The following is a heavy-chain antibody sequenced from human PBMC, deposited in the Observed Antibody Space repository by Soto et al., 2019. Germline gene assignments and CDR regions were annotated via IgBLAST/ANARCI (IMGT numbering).Heavy chain of an antibody. V-gene: IGHV4-59*01. CDR1: GGSISSYY. D-gene: IGHD1-26*01. CDR3: ASVIVGAPYFDY. J-gene: IGHJ4*02. Sequence: SETLSLTCTVSGGSISSYYWSWIRQPPGKGLEWIGYIYYSGSTNYNPSLKSRVTISVDTSKNQFSPKLSSVTAADTAVYYCASVIVGAPYFDYWGQGTLVTVSS. CDR2: IYYSGST.